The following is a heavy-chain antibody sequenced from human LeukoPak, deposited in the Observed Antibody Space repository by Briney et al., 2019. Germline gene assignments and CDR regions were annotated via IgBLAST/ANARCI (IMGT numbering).Heavy chain of an antibody. D-gene: IGHD1-7*01. CDR2: ISASNGIA. Sequence: GASVKVSCKASGYTFTRYGISCVRQAPGQGLQWLGWISASNGIANYAQKFRGGVTMSTDTSTGTAYLDVRSLTSDDTAVYYCARDHSNWNYAPDFWGQGTLVTVSS. J-gene: IGHJ4*02. CDR1: GYTFTRYG. V-gene: IGHV1-18*01. CDR3: ARDHSNWNYAPDF.